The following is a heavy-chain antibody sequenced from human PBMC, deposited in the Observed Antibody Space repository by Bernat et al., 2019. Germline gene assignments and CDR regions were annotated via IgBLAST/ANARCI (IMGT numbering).Heavy chain of an antibody. CDR1: GFTFSSYE. Sequence: EVQLVESGGGLVQPGGSLRLSCAASGFTFSSYEMNWVRQAPGKGLEWVSYISSSGSGGSTYYADSVKGRFTISRDNSKNTLYLQMNSLRAEDTAVYYCARELPDRLKRPKYFDYWGQGTLVTVSS. CDR3: ARELPDRLKRPKYFDY. D-gene: IGHD1-26*01. J-gene: IGHJ4*02. V-gene: IGHV3-48*03. CDR2: ISSSGSGGST.